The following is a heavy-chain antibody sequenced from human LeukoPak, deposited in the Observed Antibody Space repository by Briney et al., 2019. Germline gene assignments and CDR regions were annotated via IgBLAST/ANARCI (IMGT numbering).Heavy chain of an antibody. CDR1: GYPISSGYY. V-gene: IGHV4-38-2*02. D-gene: IGHD6-6*01. CDR3: AKVERSSSSEGN. CDR2: IYHRGST. J-gene: IGHJ4*02. Sequence: PSETLSLTCTVSGYPISSGYYWGWIRQPPGKGLEWIGGIYHRGSTYYNPSLKSRVTISVDTSKNQFSLKLNSVTAADTAVYYCAKVERSSSSEGNWGQGTLVTVSS.